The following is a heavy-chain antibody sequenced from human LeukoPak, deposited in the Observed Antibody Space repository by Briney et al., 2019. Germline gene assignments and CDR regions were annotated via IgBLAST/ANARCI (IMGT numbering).Heavy chain of an antibody. V-gene: IGHV4-38-2*02. Sequence: SEALSLTCTVSGYSISSGYYWGWIRQPPGKGLEWIGSIYHSGSTYYNPSLKSRVTMTADTSTSTAYMELRSLRSDDTAVYYCARDLKMGYSSGRYSWGTGSSNDYWGQGTLVTVSS. CDR2: IYHSGST. CDR3: ARDLKMGYSSGRYSWGTGSSNDY. CDR1: GYSISSGYY. J-gene: IGHJ4*02. D-gene: IGHD6-19*01.